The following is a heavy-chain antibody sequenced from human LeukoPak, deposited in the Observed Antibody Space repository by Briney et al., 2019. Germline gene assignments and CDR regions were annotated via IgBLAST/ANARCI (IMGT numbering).Heavy chain of an antibody. J-gene: IGHJ4*02. D-gene: IGHD1-26*01. CDR2: INHDGSDK. V-gene: IGHV3-7*04. CDR3: ARDMFSGSYSGVNY. CDR1: GFTFSTHW. Sequence: PGGSLRLSCAASGFTFSTHWMSWVRQAPGRGLEWVANINHDGSDKYYVDSVKGRFTISRDNAKNSLYLQMNSLRAEDMAVYYCARDMFSGSYSGVNYWGQGILVTVSS.